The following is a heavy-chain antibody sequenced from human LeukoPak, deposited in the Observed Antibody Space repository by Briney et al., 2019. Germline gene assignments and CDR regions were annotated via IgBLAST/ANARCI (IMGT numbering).Heavy chain of an antibody. V-gene: IGHV4-59*08. CDR2: IYYSGST. J-gene: IGHJ4*02. Sequence: PSETLSLTCTVSGGSISSYYWSWIRQPPGKGLEWIGYIYYSGSTNYNPSLKSRVTISVDTSKNQFSLKLSSVTAADTAADYYAAIPHPWLVWWYFDYWGQGTLVTVSS. CDR3: AAIPHPWLVWWYFDY. D-gene: IGHD6-19*01. CDR1: GGSISSYY.